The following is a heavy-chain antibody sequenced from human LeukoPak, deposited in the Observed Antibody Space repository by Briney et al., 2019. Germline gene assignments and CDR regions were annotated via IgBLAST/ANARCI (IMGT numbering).Heavy chain of an antibody. Sequence: ASVKVSCKASGHTFTSYGISWVRQAPGQGLEWMGWISAYIGNTKYAQKFQGRVTITADESTSTAYMELSSLRSEDTAVYYCAGSTVTRLAEYFQHWGQGTLVTVSS. CDR3: AGSTVTRLAEYFQH. J-gene: IGHJ1*01. CDR1: GHTFTSYG. CDR2: ISAYIGNT. D-gene: IGHD4-17*01. V-gene: IGHV1-18*01.